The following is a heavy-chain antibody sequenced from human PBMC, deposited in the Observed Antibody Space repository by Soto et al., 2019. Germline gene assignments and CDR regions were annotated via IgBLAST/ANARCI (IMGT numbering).Heavy chain of an antibody. J-gene: IGHJ4*02. CDR3: TRDRAIAVAHDY. CDR2: IRSKAYGGTT. V-gene: IGHV3-49*04. CDR1: GFTFGDYA. Sequence: PGGSLRLSCTASGFTFGDYAMSWVRQAPGKGLEWVGFIRSKAYGGTTEYAASVKGRFTISRDDSKSIAYLQMNSLKTEDTAVYYCTRDRAIAVAHDYWGQGTLVTVSS. D-gene: IGHD6-19*01.